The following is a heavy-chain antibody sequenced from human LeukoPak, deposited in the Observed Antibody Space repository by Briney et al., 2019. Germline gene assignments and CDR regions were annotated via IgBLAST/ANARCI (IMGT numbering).Heavy chain of an antibody. CDR2: FDTGFGT. Sequence: SGGSLRLSCAASGFTFSTASLHWVRQAPGRGLEWVSAFDTGFGTYYPDSLKGRSTISRDNSKNTLFLQMNSLRAEDKAVYYCARSSGWWSLDYWGQGTLVTVSS. CDR3: ARSSGWWSLDY. V-gene: IGHV3-23*01. D-gene: IGHD6-19*01. J-gene: IGHJ4*02. CDR1: GFTFSTAS.